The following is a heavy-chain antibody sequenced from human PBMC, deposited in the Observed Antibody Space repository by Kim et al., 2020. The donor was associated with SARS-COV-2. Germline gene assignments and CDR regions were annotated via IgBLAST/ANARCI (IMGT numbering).Heavy chain of an antibody. V-gene: IGHV7-4-1*02. CDR2: P. J-gene: IGHJ4*02. Sequence: PTYAQGFTGRFVFSLDTSVSTAYLQISSLKAEDTAVYYCARGRELLISRYWGQGTLVTVSS. CDR3: ARGRELLISRY. D-gene: IGHD1-7*01.